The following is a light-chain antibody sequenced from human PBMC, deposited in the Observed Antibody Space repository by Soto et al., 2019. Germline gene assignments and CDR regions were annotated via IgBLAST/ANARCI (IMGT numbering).Light chain of an antibody. Sequence: EIVMTQSPATLSVSPGERATLSCRASQSVSRNLAWYQQKPGQAPRLLIYGASTRATGIPARFSGSGSGREFTLTISSLQSEDVAVYYCQQYNNWPVFGGGTKVEIK. J-gene: IGKJ4*01. CDR1: QSVSRN. CDR2: GAS. V-gene: IGKV3-15*01. CDR3: QQYNNWPV.